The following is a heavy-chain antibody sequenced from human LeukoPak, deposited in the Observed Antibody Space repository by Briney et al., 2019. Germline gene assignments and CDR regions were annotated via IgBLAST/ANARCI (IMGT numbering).Heavy chain of an antibody. J-gene: IGHJ3*02. V-gene: IGHV4-59*08. CDR2: IYYSGST. CDR1: GGSISSYY. D-gene: IGHD1-1*01. Sequence: SETLSLTCTVSGGSISSYYWNWIRQPPGKGLEWIGYIYYSGSTNYNPSLKSRVTISVDTSRNQFSLKPSSVTAADTAVYYCARHTSPAGTTKGSAFDIWGQGTMVTVSS. CDR3: ARHTSPAGTTKGSAFDI.